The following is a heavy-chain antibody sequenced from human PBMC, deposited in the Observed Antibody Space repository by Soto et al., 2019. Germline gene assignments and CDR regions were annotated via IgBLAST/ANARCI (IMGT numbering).Heavy chain of an antibody. CDR2: IYYSGST. D-gene: IGHD6-13*01. J-gene: IGHJ4*02. Sequence: SETLSLTCTVSGGSISSYYWSWIRQPPGKGLEWIGYIYYSGSTNYNPSLKSRVTISVDTSKNQFSLKLSSVTAADTAVYYCARSIGGITAAGTYRITPYYFDYWGQGTLVTVSS. CDR3: ARSIGGITAAGTYRITPYYFDY. V-gene: IGHV4-59*01. CDR1: GGSISSYY.